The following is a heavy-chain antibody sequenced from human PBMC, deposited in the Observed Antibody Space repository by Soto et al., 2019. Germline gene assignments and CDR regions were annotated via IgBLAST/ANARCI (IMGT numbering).Heavy chain of an antibody. CDR3: ARQGLHYDSYGYQLDALDV. J-gene: IGHJ3*01. CDR1: GYRFSNYW. Sequence: GESLKISCEGSGYRFSNYWIGWVRQVPGKGLEWMGIIYPGDSDTRYSPSFQGQVTISADKSINTAYLQWSSLKASDTAMYFCARQGLHYDSYGYQLDALDVWGQGTTVTVS. D-gene: IGHD3-22*01. CDR2: IYPGDSDT. V-gene: IGHV5-51*01.